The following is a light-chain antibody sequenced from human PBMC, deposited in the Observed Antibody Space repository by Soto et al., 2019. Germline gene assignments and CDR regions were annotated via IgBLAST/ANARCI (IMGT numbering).Light chain of an antibody. Sequence: ETVMTQSPGTVSVSLGERATLSCRASQSISSYLAWYQQKPGQAPRLLIYDASNRATGIPARFSGSGSGTDFTLTISSLEPEDFAVYYCQQRTNWPITFGQGTRLEI. CDR1: QSISSY. J-gene: IGKJ5*01. CDR2: DAS. CDR3: QQRTNWPIT. V-gene: IGKV3-11*01.